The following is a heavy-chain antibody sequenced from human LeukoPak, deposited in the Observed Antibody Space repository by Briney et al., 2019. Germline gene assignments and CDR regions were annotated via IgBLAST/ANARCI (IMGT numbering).Heavy chain of an antibody. CDR2: ISAYNGNT. V-gene: IGHV1-18*01. Sequence: ASVKVSCKASGYTFTSYGISWVRQAPGQGLGWMGWISAYNGNTNYAQKLQGRVTMTTDTSTSTAYMELRSLRSDDTAVYYCARGGYDILTGYYYYDYWGQGTLVTVSS. CDR3: ARGGYDILTGYYYYDY. J-gene: IGHJ4*02. D-gene: IGHD3-9*01. CDR1: GYTFTSYG.